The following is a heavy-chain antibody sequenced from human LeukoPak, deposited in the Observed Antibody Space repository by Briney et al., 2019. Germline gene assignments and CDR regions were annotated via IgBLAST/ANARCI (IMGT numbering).Heavy chain of an antibody. Sequence: GGSLRLSCAASGFTFSSYAMSWVRQAPGKGLEWVSTIFGGGDSTYYADSVKGRFTISRDSSKNTLYLQMNSLRADDTAVYYCAKRGLAAAASFDYWGQGTLVTVSS. CDR1: GFTFSSYA. V-gene: IGHV3-23*01. D-gene: IGHD6-13*01. CDR3: AKRGLAAAASFDY. J-gene: IGHJ4*02. CDR2: IFGGGDST.